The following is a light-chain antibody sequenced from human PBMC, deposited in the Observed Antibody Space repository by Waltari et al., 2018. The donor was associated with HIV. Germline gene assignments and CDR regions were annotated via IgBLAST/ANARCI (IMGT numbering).Light chain of an antibody. Sequence: QSALTQPASVSGSPGQSITIACTGTSSAVGGYNYVSWYPQQPGKAPNLVIYDVSERPSGVSNRFSGSKSGNTASLTISGLQAEDEADYNCCSYAGSSTLLFGGGTKVTVL. J-gene: IGLJ2*01. CDR1: SSAVGGYNY. CDR2: DVS. V-gene: IGLV2-23*01. CDR3: CSYAGSSTLL.